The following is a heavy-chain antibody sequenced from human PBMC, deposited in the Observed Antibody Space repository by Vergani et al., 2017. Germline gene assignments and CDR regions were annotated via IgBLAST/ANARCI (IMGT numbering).Heavy chain of an antibody. Sequence: QVKLQESGPGLVKPSETLSLTCTVSGASVNSYYWSWIRQPPEKGLEWMVYVSFRGDTLYDPSVKGRMTISLNTSSNQFSLYLTSVTAADTAVYYCASDTHSGQRADRWGEGILVTVTS. D-gene: IGHD6-19*01. CDR3: ASDTHSGQRADR. CDR1: GASVNSYY. CDR2: VSFRGDT. J-gene: IGHJ5*02. V-gene: IGHV4-59*02.